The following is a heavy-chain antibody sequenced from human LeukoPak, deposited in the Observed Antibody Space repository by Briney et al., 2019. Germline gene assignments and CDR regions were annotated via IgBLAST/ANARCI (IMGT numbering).Heavy chain of an antibody. CDR1: GYSFTSYW. J-gene: IGHJ6*04. D-gene: IGHD6-13*01. Sequence: GESLRISCKGSGYSFTSYWISWVRQMPGKGLEWMGRIDPSDSYTNYSPSFQGHVTISADKSISTAYLQWSSLKASDTAMYYCARLLIAAAGTGWYYYYSMDVWGKGTTVTVSS. CDR2: IDPSDSYT. V-gene: IGHV5-10-1*01. CDR3: ARLLIAAAGTGWYYYYSMDV.